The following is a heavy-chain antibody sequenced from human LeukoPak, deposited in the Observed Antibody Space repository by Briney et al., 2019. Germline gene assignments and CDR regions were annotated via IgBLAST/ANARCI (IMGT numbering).Heavy chain of an antibody. CDR1: GGSISSYY. CDR2: IYYSGST. CDR3: AREELYGSGSYYKALGVPFFDY. V-gene: IGHV4-59*01. J-gene: IGHJ4*02. D-gene: IGHD3-10*01. Sequence: PSETLSLTCTVSGGSISSYYWSWIRQPPGKGLEWIGYIYYSGSTNYNPSLKSRVTISVDTSKNQFSLKLSSVTAADTAVYYCAREELYGSGSYYKALGVPFFDYWGQGTLVTVSS.